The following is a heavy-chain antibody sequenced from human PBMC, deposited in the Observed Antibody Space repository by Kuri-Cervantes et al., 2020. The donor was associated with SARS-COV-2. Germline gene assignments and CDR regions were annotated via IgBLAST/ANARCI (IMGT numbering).Heavy chain of an antibody. CDR2: INPNSGGT. V-gene: IGHV1-2*02. D-gene: IGHD2-2*01. CDR1: GYTFTGYY. CDR3: ATSSVVRKGYWFDP. Sequence: ASVKVSCKASGYTFTGYYMHWVRQAPGQGLEWMGWINPNSGGTKYAQKFQGRVTMTRDTSISTAYMELSRLRSDDTAVYYCATSSVVRKGYWFDPWGQGTLVTVSS. J-gene: IGHJ5*02.